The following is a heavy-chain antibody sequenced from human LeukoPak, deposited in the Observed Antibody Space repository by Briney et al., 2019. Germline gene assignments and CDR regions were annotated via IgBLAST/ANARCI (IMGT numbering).Heavy chain of an antibody. J-gene: IGHJ4*02. D-gene: IGHD3-16*02. Sequence: SETLSLTCTVSGGSISSYYWSWIRQSPGKGLEWIGHISYSGSTNYNPSLKGRVTISVDTSKNQFSLRLSSVTAADTAVYYCARDATITFGEVIVNRYFDSWGQGTLVTVSS. CDR1: GGSISSYY. CDR2: ISYSGST. CDR3: ARDATITFGEVIVNRYFDS. V-gene: IGHV4-59*01.